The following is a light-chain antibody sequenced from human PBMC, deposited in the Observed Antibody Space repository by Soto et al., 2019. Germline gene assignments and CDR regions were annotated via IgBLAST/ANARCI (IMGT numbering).Light chain of an antibody. CDR3: SSFAGSRIVL. J-gene: IGLJ2*01. Sequence: QSALTQPASVSGSPGQSITISCTGTNSDVGSYNIVSWYQQHPDKAPKLIIYEVNKRPSGVSHRFSGSKSGNTASLTISGLQAEDEADYYCSSFAGSRIVLFGGGTKVTVL. CDR2: EVN. V-gene: IGLV2-23*02. CDR1: NSDVGSYNI.